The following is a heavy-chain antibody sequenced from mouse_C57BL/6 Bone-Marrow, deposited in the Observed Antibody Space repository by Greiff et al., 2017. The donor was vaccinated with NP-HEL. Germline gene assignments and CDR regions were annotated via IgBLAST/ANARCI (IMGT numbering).Heavy chain of an antibody. CDR3: ATYYSTLFDY. CDR2: ISSGSSTI. CDR1: GFTFSDYG. V-gene: IGHV5-17*01. J-gene: IGHJ2*01. Sequence: DVHLVESGGGLVKPGGSLKLSCAASGFTFSDYGMHWVRQAPEKGLEWVAYISSGSSTIYYADTVKGRFTISRDNAKNTLFLQMTSLRSEDTAMYYCATYYSTLFDYWGQGTTLTVSS. D-gene: IGHD2-5*01.